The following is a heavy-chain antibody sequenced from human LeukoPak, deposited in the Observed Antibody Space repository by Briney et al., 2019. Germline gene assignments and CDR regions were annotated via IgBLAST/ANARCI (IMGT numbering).Heavy chain of an antibody. Sequence: ASVKVSCKASGYTFTSYGISWVRQAPGQGLEWMGWISAYNGNTNFAQRFQGRVTMTTDTSTSTAYMELRSLRSDDTAVYYCVRDSPPYYFSSGYYTDGFDYWGQGTLVTVSS. CDR1: GYTFTSYG. D-gene: IGHD3-22*01. CDR2: ISAYNGNT. J-gene: IGHJ4*02. V-gene: IGHV1-18*01. CDR3: VRDSPPYYFSSGYYTDGFDY.